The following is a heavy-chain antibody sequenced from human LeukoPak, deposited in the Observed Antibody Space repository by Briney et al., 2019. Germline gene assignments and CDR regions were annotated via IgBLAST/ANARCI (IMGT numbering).Heavy chain of an antibody. J-gene: IGHJ4*02. CDR2: INHSGST. CDR3: ARAGSGYYYDQYYFDY. V-gene: IGHV4-34*01. Sequence: SETLSLTCAVYGGSFSGYYWSWIRQPPGKGLEWIGEINHSGSTNYNPSLKSRVTISVDTSKNQFSLKLSSVTAADTAVYYCARAGSGYYYDQYYFDYWGQGTLITVSS. D-gene: IGHD3-22*01. CDR1: GGSFSGYY.